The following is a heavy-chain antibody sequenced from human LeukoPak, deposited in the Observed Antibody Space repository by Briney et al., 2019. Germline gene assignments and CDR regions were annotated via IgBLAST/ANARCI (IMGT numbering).Heavy chain of an antibody. D-gene: IGHD3-22*01. V-gene: IGHV3-21*01. Sequence: EPGGSLRLSCAASGFTFSTYTMNWVRQAPGKGLEWVSSISSSSSYIYYADSMKGRFTISRDNAKNSLYLQMNSLRAEDTAVYYCVREGYYDSSGYLGVFDYWGQGTLVTVSS. CDR2: ISSSSSYI. J-gene: IGHJ4*02. CDR3: VREGYYDSSGYLGVFDY. CDR1: GFTFSTYT.